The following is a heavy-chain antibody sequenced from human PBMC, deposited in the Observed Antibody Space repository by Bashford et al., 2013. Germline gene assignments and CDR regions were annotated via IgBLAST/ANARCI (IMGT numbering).Heavy chain of an antibody. J-gene: IGHJ6*02. CDR1: GGSISSYY. CDR3: ARYYDPDYYGMDV. V-gene: IGHV4-4*07. CDR2: IYTSGST. D-gene: IGHD3-3*01. Sequence: SETLSLTCTVSGGSISSYYWSWIRQPAGKGLEWIGRIYTSGSTNYNPSLKSRVTMTTDTSTSTAYMELRSLRSDDTAVYYCARYYDPDYYGMDVWGQGTTVTVSS.